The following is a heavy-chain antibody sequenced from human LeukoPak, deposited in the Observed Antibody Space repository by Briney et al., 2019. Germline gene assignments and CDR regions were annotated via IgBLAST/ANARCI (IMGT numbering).Heavy chain of an antibody. CDR2: IYHSGST. Sequence: SETLSLTCTVSGYSISSGYYWGWIRQPPGKGLEWIGSIYHSGSTYYNPSLKSRVTISVDTSKNQFSLKLSSVTAADTAVYYCARGQGDYYGSGSPLGYWGQGTLVTVSS. V-gene: IGHV4-38-2*02. J-gene: IGHJ4*02. CDR1: GYSISSGYY. D-gene: IGHD3-10*01. CDR3: ARGQGDYYGSGSPLGY.